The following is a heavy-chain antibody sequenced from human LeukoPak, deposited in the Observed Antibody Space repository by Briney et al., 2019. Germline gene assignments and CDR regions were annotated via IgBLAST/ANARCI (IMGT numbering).Heavy chain of an antibody. CDR3: ARGGYYYDSSGWYS. Sequence: PSETLSLTCAVYGASLSGYYWTWIRQPPGKGLEYIGEINHTGSTKYTPSLRSRVTMSVDTSKKHLSLKLSSVTAADTAVYYCARGGYYYDSSGWYSWGQGTMVTVSS. J-gene: IGHJ3*01. CDR1: GASLSGYY. D-gene: IGHD3-22*01. V-gene: IGHV4-34*01. CDR2: INHTGST.